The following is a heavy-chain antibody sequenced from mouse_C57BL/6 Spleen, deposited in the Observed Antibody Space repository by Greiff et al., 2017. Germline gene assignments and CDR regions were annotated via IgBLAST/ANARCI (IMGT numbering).Heavy chain of an antibody. J-gene: IGHJ4*01. V-gene: IGHV1-39*01. CDR3: ARYSGYYEHYAMDY. D-gene: IGHD2-3*01. Sequence: VQLKESGPELVKPGASVKISCKASGYSFTDYNMNWVKQSNGKSLEWIGVINPNYGTTSYNQKFKGKATLTVDQSSSTAYMQLNSLTSEDSAVYYCARYSGYYEHYAMDYWGQGTSVTVSS. CDR1: GYSFTDYN. CDR2: INPNYGTT.